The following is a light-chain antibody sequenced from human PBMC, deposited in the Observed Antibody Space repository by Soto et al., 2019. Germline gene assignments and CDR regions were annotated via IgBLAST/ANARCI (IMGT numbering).Light chain of an antibody. CDR3: HQYRSSPLT. CDR2: GAS. CDR1: QSVTSSY. J-gene: IGKJ4*01. V-gene: IGKV3-20*01. Sequence: EIVLTQSPGTLSLSPGERATLSCRASQSVTSSYLAWYQQKPGQAPRLLIYGASSRATGIPDRFSGSGSGTDFTLTISRLEPEDFAMYYCHQYRSSPLTFGGGTKVEIK.